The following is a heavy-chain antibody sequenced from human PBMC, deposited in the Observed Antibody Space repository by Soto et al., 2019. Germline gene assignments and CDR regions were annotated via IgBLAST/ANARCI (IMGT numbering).Heavy chain of an antibody. CDR2: IIPIVGSP. CDR1: GGTLRSHA. Sequence: QVQLVQSGAEVKKPGSSVRVSCKASGGTLRSHAINWVRQAPGQGLEWMGGIIPIVGSPYYAQQFQGRVMTTADDSSITAYMELSSLRPEDTAVYYCAGTVAIPYYHGMDVWGQGTTVSVSS. J-gene: IGHJ6*02. D-gene: IGHD4-4*01. V-gene: IGHV1-69*01. CDR3: AGTVAIPYYHGMDV.